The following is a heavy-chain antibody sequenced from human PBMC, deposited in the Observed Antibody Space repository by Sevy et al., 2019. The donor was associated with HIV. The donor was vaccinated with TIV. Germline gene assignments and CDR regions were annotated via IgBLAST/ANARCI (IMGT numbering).Heavy chain of an antibody. CDR2: ITWDGGNT. V-gene: IGHV3-43*01. J-gene: IGHJ4*02. CDR1: GFTFDDYT. CDR3: AKGGNTYGHHFDY. D-gene: IGHD5-18*01. Sequence: GGSLRLSCAASGFTFDDYTMHWDRQAPGKGLEWVSLITWDGGNTYYAHPVKGRFTVSRDNSKDSLYLQMNSLRTEDTALYYCAKGGNTYGHHFDYWGQGTLVTVS.